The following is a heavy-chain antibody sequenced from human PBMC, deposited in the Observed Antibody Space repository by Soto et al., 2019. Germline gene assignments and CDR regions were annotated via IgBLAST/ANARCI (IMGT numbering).Heavy chain of an antibody. J-gene: IGHJ4*02. CDR2: ISHSGIT. V-gene: IGHV4-4*02. D-gene: IGHD2-8*01. CDR3: ARRDDCTNGICFMNYFDS. CDR1: GGSISDRNW. Sequence: HVQLQESGPGLVTPSGTLSLTCAVSGGSISDRNWWSWVRQTPGKRLEWIGEISHSGITNSNPSLKGRVAVSLDKSKTQFSLKVTSMTAADTAVYYCARRDDCTNGICFMNYFDSWGQGVLVTVSS.